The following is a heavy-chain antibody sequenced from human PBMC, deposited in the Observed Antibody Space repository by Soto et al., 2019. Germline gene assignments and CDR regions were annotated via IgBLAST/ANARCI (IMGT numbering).Heavy chain of an antibody. V-gene: IGHV1-3*01. CDR2: INADNGNT. J-gene: IGHJ6*02. CDR3: ARETPPRGLQFYYHCGDI. Sequence: VKVSSKNSGYMLTRYAMHWVRQAPGQRLEWMGWINADNGNTKYSQKFQGRVTITRDTSANTGYMELSSLRSEDTAVYYCARETPPRGLQFYYHCGDIWGQGTTVIVSS. D-gene: IGHD3-16*01. CDR1: GYMLTRYA.